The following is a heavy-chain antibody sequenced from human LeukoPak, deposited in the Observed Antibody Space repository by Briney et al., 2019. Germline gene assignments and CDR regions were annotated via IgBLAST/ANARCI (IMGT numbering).Heavy chain of an antibody. D-gene: IGHD6-19*01. J-gene: IGHJ4*02. V-gene: IGHV3-30-3*01. Sequence: GGSLRLSCAASGFTFSSYAMHWVRQAPGKGLEWVAVISYDGSNKYYADSVKGRFTVSRDNSKNTLYLQMNSLRAEDTAVYYCARQWLAPYDYWGQGTLVTVSS. CDR2: ISYDGSNK. CDR1: GFTFSSYA. CDR3: ARQWLAPYDY.